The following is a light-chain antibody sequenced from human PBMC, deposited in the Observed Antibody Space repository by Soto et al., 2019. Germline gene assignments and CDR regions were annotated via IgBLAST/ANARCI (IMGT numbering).Light chain of an antibody. V-gene: IGKV1-5*01. J-gene: IGKJ2*01. CDR1: QSINTW. CDR3: QQYDGH. Sequence: DIQMTQSPSTVSASVGDRVTITCRASQSINTWLAWYQQKPGKAPRVLIYDASSLQSGVPSRFSGSGSGTEFTLTISSLEPDDFATYYCQQYDGHLGQGTKLEIK. CDR2: DAS.